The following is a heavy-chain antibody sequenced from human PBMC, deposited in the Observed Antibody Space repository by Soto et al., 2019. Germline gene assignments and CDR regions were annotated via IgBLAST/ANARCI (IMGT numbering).Heavy chain of an antibody. Sequence: GGSLRLSCAASGFTFSDYYMSWIRQAPGKGLEWVSYISSSGSTIYYADSVKGRFTISRDNAKNSLYLQMNSLRAEDTAVYYCARDPSEGQWWFYYMDVWGKGTTVTVSS. CDR1: GFTFSDYY. V-gene: IGHV3-11*01. J-gene: IGHJ6*03. CDR3: ARDPSEGQWWFYYMDV. CDR2: ISSSGSTI. D-gene: IGHD2-15*01.